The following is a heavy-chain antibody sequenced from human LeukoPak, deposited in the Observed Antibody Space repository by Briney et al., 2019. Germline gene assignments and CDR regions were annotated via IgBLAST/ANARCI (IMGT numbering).Heavy chain of an antibody. CDR1: GGSFSGYS. D-gene: IGHD4/OR15-4a*01. Sequence: SETLSLTCAVYGGSFSGYSWNWIRQPPVKGLEWIGEINHSGGTNYNPSLKSRVTISVDPSKNQFSLRLTSVAAADTAVYYCARDPSNNFDFWGQGTLVTVSS. CDR3: ARDPSNNFDF. CDR2: INHSGGT. V-gene: IGHV4-34*01. J-gene: IGHJ4*02.